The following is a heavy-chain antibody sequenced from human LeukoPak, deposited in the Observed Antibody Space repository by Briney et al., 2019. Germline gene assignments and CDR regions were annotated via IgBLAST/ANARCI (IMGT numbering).Heavy chain of an antibody. D-gene: IGHD2-2*01. CDR3: ARRPAATRYYYYYYMDV. CDR2: MNPNSGNT. J-gene: IGHJ6*03. V-gene: IGHV1-8*01. Sequence: GASVKVSCKASGYTFTSYDIDWVRQATGQGLEWMGWMNPNSGNTGYAQKFQGRVTMTRNTSVSTAYMELSSLRPEDTAVYYCARRPAATRYYYYYYMDVWGKGTTVTVSS. CDR1: GYTFTSYD.